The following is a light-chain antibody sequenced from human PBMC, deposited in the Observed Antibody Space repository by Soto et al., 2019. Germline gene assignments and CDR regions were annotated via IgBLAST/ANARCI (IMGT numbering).Light chain of an antibody. CDR3: TSYTPTGALV. V-gene: IGLV2-14*01. Sequence: QSALTQPPSASGSPGQSVTISCTGTSSDVGGYNYVSWYQHRPGKAPRLMIYEVRNRLSGVSNRFSGSKSGNTASLTISGLQSEDEADYYCTSYTPTGALVFGSGTKLTVL. CDR1: SSDVGGYNY. CDR2: EVR. J-gene: IGLJ3*02.